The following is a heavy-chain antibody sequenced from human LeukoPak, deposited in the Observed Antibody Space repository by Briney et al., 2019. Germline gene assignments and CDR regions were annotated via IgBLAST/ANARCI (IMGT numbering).Heavy chain of an antibody. CDR2: ISAYNGNT. Sequence: ASVKVSCKASGYTFTTYSITWVRQAPGQRLEWMGWISAYNGNTNYAQKFQGRVTMTTDTSTSTAYMELRSLGSDDTAVYYCARGRCSSTSCYDDYWGQGTLVTVSS. CDR3: ARGRCSSTSCYDDY. CDR1: GYTFTTYS. J-gene: IGHJ4*02. V-gene: IGHV1-18*01. D-gene: IGHD2-2*01.